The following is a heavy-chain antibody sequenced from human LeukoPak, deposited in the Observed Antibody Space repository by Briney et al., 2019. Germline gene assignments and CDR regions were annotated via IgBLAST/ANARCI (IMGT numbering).Heavy chain of an antibody. CDR1: GGSISSSSYY. D-gene: IGHD3-16*01. CDR3: AREANGGAALDY. V-gene: IGHV4-39*02. Sequence: SETLSLTCTVSGGSISSSSYYWGWIRQPPGKGLEWIGSIYYSGSTYYNPSLKSRVTISVDTSKNQFSLKLSSVTAADTAVYYWAREANGGAALDYWGQGTLVTVSS. CDR2: IYYSGST. J-gene: IGHJ4*02.